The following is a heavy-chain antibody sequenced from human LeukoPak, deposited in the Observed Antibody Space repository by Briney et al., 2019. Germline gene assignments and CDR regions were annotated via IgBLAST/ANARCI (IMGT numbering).Heavy chain of an antibody. CDR3: AKETVPAVPHYFDD. Sequence: GGSLRLSCVASGFTFSTYALNWVSQAPGKGLEWVSFISNGGGTTYYASPVKGRSTISTANYKSSLYLLMNILTAEATAFYYCAKETVPAVPHYFDDWGQGTLVTVSS. CDR1: GFTFSTYA. D-gene: IGHD6-19*01. V-gene: IGHV3-23*01. J-gene: IGHJ4*02. CDR2: ISNGGGTT.